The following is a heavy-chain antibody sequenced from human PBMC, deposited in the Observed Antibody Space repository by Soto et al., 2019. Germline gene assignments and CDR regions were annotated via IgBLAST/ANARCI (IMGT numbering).Heavy chain of an antibody. V-gene: IGHV3-23*01. CDR2: TTDTDGDR. Sequence: GGSLRLSCVASGIPFRIRAMSLVRQSPGEGLEWVSFTTDTDGDRKYADSVRGRFTISRDNSKNTLYLQMSSLRAEDSAVYYCARGSRDSYTASRIFDLWGRGTRVTVSS. CDR3: ARGSRDSYTASRIFDL. J-gene: IGHJ4*02. D-gene: IGHD2-21*01. CDR1: GIPFRIRA.